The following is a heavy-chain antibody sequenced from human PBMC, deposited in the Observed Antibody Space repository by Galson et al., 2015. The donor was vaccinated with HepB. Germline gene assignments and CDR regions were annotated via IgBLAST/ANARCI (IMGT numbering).Heavy chain of an antibody. V-gene: IGHV3-33*01. J-gene: IGHJ6*02. CDR1: KFIFSNYG. D-gene: IGHD2-2*01. CDR2: IWYDGSKA. CDR3: ARSAYQLPPPVRFGMDV. Sequence: SLRLSCAASKFIFSNYGMHWVRQAPGKGLEWVAVIWYDGSKAYYADSVKGRFTISRDNSKNTLYLQMNSLRAEDTAVYYCARSAYQLPPPVRFGMDVWGQGTTVTVSS.